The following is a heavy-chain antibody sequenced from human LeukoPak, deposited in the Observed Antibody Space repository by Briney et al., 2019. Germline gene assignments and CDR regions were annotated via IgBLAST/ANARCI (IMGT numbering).Heavy chain of an antibody. CDR2: TYYRSKWYN. CDR1: GDXVSSXSXX. J-gene: IGHJ4*02. CDR3: ARGRNSAFDY. V-gene: IGHV6-1*01. Sequence: SQTLSLTCAISGDXVSSXSXXXXXXXXXPSXXXXWLGTTYYRSKWYNDYAVSVKSRITINPDTSKNQLSLQLNSVTPEDTAVYYCARGRNSAFDYWGQGTLVTVSS. D-gene: IGHD2-15*01.